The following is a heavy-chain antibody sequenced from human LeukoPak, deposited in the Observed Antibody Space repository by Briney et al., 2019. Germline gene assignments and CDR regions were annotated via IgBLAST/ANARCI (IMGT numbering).Heavy chain of an antibody. D-gene: IGHD3-16*01. CDR2: IRNDGSNK. CDR1: GFTFSSYG. V-gene: IGHV3-30*02. Sequence: PPGGSLRLSCAASGFTFSSYGMHWVRRAPGKGLEWVAFIRNDGSNKYYADSVRGRFTISRDDSKNTLYLQMHSLTSDDTALYYCAKDNPVCDYWGQGTLVTVSS. J-gene: IGHJ4*02. CDR3: AKDNPVCDY.